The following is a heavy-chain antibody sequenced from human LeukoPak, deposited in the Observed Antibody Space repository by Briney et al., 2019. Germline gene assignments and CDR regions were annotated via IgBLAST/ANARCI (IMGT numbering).Heavy chain of an antibody. Sequence: GASVKVSCKVSGYTFTSYDINWVRQATGQGLEWMGWMNPNSGNTGYAQKFQGRVTVTRNTSISTAYMELSSLRSEDTAVYYCARSGSPVGHAFDIWGQGTMVTVSS. CDR3: ARSGSPVGHAFDI. CDR2: MNPNSGNT. V-gene: IGHV1-8*02. D-gene: IGHD3-10*01. J-gene: IGHJ3*02. CDR1: GYTFTSYD.